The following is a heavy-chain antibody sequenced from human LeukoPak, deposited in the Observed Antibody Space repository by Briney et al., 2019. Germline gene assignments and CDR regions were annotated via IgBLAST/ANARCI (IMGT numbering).Heavy chain of an antibody. J-gene: IGHJ6*02. CDR3: ARGLVVPAALYYYYGMDV. V-gene: IGHV4-59*08. CDR2: IYYSGST. CDR1: GGSMSSFY. D-gene: IGHD2-2*01. Sequence: SETLSLTCTVSGGSMSSFYWSWIRQPPGKGLEWIGYIYYSGSTNYNPSLKSRLTILVDTSKNQFSLKLSSVTAADTAVYYCARGLVVPAALYYYYGMDVWGQGTTVTVSS.